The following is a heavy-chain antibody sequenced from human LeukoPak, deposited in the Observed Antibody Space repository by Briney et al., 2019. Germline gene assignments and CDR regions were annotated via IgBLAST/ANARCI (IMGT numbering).Heavy chain of an antibody. D-gene: IGHD3-22*01. CDR3: AKDWTMIPGGDSWFDP. J-gene: IGHJ5*02. Sequence: GGSLRLSCAASGFTFTNYAMSWVRQAPGKGLEWVSAISGSGGSTYYADSVKGRFTISRDNSENTLYLQMNSLRAEDTAVYYCAKDWTMIPGGDSWFDPWGQGTLVTVSS. CDR2: ISGSGGST. CDR1: GFTFTNYA. V-gene: IGHV3-23*01.